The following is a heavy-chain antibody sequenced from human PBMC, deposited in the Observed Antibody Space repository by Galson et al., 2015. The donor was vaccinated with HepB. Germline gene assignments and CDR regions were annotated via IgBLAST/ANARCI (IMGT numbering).Heavy chain of an antibody. CDR1: GFTFSSYS. CDR2: ISSSSSYI. D-gene: IGHD3-22*01. Sequence: SLRLSCAASGFTFSSYSMNWVRQAPGKGLEWVSSISSSSSYIYYADSVKGRFTISRDNAKNSLYLPMNSLRAEDTAVYYCASFTYYYDSSGYEDPIGGYYFDYWGQGTLVTVSS. CDR3: ASFTYYYDSSGYEDPIGGYYFDY. J-gene: IGHJ4*02. V-gene: IGHV3-21*01.